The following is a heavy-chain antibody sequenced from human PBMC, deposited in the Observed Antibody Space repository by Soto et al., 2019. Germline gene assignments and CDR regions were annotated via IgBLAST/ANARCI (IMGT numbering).Heavy chain of an antibody. CDR1: GYTFTGYY. CDR3: ARELAVAVMVYGMGV. CDR2: INPNSGGT. D-gene: IGHD6-19*01. J-gene: IGHJ6*02. Sequence: ASVKVSCKASGYTFTGYYMHWVRQAPGQGLEWMGWINPNSGGTNYAQKFQGRVTMTRDTSISTAYMELSRLRSDDTAVYYCARELAVAVMVYGMGVWGQGTTVTVSS. V-gene: IGHV1-2*02.